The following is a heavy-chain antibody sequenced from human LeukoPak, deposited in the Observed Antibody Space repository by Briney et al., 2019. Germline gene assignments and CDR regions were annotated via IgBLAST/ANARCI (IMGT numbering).Heavy chain of an antibody. CDR3: AKRYTYYYESSGYFDY. D-gene: IGHD3-22*01. Sequence: PGGSLRLSCAASGFTFSSYAMSWVRQAPGKGLEWVSAISGSGGSTYYADSVKGRFTISRDNSKNTLYLQMNSLRAEDTAVYYCAKRYTYYYESSGYFDYWGQGTLVTVSS. J-gene: IGHJ4*02. CDR1: GFTFSSYA. CDR2: ISGSGGST. V-gene: IGHV3-23*01.